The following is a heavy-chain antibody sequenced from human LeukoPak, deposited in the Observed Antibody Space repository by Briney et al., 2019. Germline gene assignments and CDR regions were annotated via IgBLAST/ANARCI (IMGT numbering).Heavy chain of an antibody. V-gene: IGHV4-31*03. Sequence: SETLSLTCTVSGGSISSGGYYWSWIRQHPGKGLEWIGYIYYSGSTYYNPSLKSRVTISVDTPKNQFSLKLSSATAADTAVYYCARGWDIVATWAFDYWGQGTLVTVSS. J-gene: IGHJ4*02. CDR1: GGSISSGGYY. CDR2: IYYSGST. CDR3: ARGWDIVATWAFDY. D-gene: IGHD5-12*01.